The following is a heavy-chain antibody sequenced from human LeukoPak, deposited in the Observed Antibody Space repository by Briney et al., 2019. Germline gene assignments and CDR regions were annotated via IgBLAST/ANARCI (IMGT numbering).Heavy chain of an antibody. CDR2: MNPNSGNT. J-gene: IGHJ5*02. D-gene: IGHD4-23*01. CDR3: ARMDYGGNDVNWFDP. Sequence: ASVKVSCKASGYTFTSYGINWARQATGQGLEWMGGMNPNSGNTGYAQKFQGRVTMTRNTSISTAYMELSSLRSDDTAVYYCARMDYGGNDVNWFDPWGQGTLVTVSS. CDR1: GYTFTSYG. V-gene: IGHV1-8*01.